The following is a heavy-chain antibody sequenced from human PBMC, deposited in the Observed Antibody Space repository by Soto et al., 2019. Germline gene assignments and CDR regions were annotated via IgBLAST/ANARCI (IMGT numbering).Heavy chain of an antibody. CDR3: ARYYGSGSWGGYYYYGMDV. V-gene: IGHV4-38-2*01. Sequence: PSETLSLTCAVSGYSISSGYYWGWIRQPPGKVLEWIGSIYHGGSTYYNPSLKSRVTISVDTSKNQFSLKLSSVTAADTAVDYCARYYGSGSWGGYYYYGMDVWGQGTTVTVSS. D-gene: IGHD3-10*01. CDR2: IYHGGST. J-gene: IGHJ6*02. CDR1: GYSISSGYY.